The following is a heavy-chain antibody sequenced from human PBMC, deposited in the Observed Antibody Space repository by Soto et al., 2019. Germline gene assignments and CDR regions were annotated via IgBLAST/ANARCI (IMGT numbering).Heavy chain of an antibody. CDR3: VGGSWFD. D-gene: IGHD2-15*01. CDR2: ISWNVNFT. CDR1: GYSFEDYS. Sequence: VRLVESGGDMVQPGRSLKLSCVGSGYSFEDYSMHWVRQAPGNVLDWVSGISWNVNFTGYAVSVKGRFTIARDNAKNSLFLQMRSLSLEDTALYYCVGGSWFDWGQGTLVTVSS. J-gene: IGHJ4*02. V-gene: IGHV3-9*01.